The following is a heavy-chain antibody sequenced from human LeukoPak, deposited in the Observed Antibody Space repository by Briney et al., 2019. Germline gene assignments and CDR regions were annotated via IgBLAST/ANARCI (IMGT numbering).Heavy chain of an antibody. CDR2: ISYDGSNK. D-gene: IGHD2-2*01. CDR3: AKDSYQLQSRVGYMDV. Sequence: GGSLRLSCAASGFTFSSYNMNWVRQAPGKGLEWVAFISYDGSNKYYADSVKGRFTISRDNSKNTLYLQMNSLRVEDTAVYYCAKDSYQLQSRVGYMDVWGTGTTVTVSS. V-gene: IGHV3-30*18. J-gene: IGHJ6*03. CDR1: GFTFSSYN.